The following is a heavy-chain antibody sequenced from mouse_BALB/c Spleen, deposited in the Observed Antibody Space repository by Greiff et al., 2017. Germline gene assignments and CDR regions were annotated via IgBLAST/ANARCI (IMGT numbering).Heavy chain of an antibody. CDR1: GFAFSSYD. CDR3: VRQGTTVVSTES. Sequence: EVKLVESGGGLVKPGGSLKLSCAASGFAFSSYDMSWVRQTPEKRLEWVAYISSGGGSTYYPDTVKGRFTISRDNAKKTLYLQMSSLKSEDTAMYYCVRQGTTVVSTESRGEGTSVTASP. CDR2: ISSGGGST. D-gene: IGHD1-1*01. V-gene: IGHV5-12-1*01. J-gene: IGHJ4*01.